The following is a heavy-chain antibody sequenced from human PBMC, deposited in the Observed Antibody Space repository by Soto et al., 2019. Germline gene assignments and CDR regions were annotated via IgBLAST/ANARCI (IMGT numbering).Heavy chain of an antibody. CDR2: INHSGST. D-gene: IGHD3-22*01. V-gene: IGHV4-34*01. CDR1: GGSFIGYY. J-gene: IGHJ3*02. Sequence: SETLSLTCAADGGSFIGYYWSWIRQPPGKGLEWIGEINHSGSTNYNPSLKSRVTISVDTSKNQFSLKLSSVTAADTAVYYCARVLGYYYDRTGAFDIWGQGTMVT. CDR3: ARVLGYYYDRTGAFDI.